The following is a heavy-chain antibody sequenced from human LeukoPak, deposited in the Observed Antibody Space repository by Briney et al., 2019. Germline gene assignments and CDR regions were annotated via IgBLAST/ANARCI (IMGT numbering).Heavy chain of an antibody. Sequence: TGGSLRLSCAASGFTFSSYAMHRVRQAPGKGLEWVAVISYDGSNKYYADSVKGRFTISRDNSKNTLYLQMNSLRAEDTAVYYCARDGPTYYYDSSGYYYFDYWGQGTLVTVSS. J-gene: IGHJ4*02. CDR1: GFTFSSYA. D-gene: IGHD3-22*01. V-gene: IGHV3-30*04. CDR3: ARDGPTYYYDSSGYYYFDY. CDR2: ISYDGSNK.